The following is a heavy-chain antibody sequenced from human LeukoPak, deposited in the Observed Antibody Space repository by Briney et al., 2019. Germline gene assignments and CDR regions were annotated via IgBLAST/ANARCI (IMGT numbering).Heavy chain of an antibody. V-gene: IGHV3-15*01. CDR1: GFTVSSNS. CDR2: IKSKTDGGTT. J-gene: IGHJ4*02. D-gene: IGHD1-26*01. Sequence: GGSLRLSCTVSGFTVSSNSMSWVRQAPGKGLEWVGRIKSKTDGGTTDYAAPVKGRFTISGDDSKNTLYLQMNSLRAEDTAIYYCARDHVVGANDYWGQGTLVTVSS. CDR3: ARDHVVGANDY.